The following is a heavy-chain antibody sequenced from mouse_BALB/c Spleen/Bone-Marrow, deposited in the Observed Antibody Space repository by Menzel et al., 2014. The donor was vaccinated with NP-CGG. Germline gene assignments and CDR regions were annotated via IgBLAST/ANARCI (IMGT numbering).Heavy chain of an antibody. V-gene: IGHV1-9*01. CDR1: GYTFSSYW. CDR2: ILPGSGST. Sequence: VQLQESGAELMKPGASVKISCKATGYTFSSYWIEWVKQRPGHGLEWIGEILPGSGSTNYNEKFKGKATFTADTSSNPAYMQLSSLTSEDSAVYYCAREDGLWYFDVWGAGTTVTVPS. J-gene: IGHJ1*01. D-gene: IGHD1-1*01. CDR3: AREDGLWYFDV.